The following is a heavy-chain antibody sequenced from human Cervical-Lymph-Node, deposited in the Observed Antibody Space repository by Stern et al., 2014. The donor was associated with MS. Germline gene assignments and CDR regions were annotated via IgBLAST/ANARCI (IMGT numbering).Heavy chain of an antibody. J-gene: IGHJ4*02. V-gene: IGHV2-5*02. Sequence: QVTLRESGPALVKPTQTLTLTCTFSGFSLSTSGLGVGWIRQPPGEALEWLAYMYWDDQKRYSPSLKSRLTITKDTSKNHVVLTLTNVDPVDTATYYCAHRTAGPFDYWGQGTLVTVSS. CDR3: AHRTAGPFDY. CDR1: GFSLSTSGLG. CDR2: MYWDDQK.